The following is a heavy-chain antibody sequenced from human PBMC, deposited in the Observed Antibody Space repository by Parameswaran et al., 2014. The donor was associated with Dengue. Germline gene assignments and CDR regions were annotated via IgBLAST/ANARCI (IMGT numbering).Heavy chain of an antibody. Sequence: VRQMPGKGLEWIGYLYNTGNTYYNPSLKSRVTISLDTSKNHFSLDLSSVTTADTAVYYCARSDPRHSEFWSGYYLALDYWGQGILVTVSS. V-gene: IGHV4-61*03. J-gene: IGHJ4*02. CDR2: LYNTGNT. D-gene: IGHD3-3*01. CDR3: ARSDPRHSEFWSGYYLALDY.